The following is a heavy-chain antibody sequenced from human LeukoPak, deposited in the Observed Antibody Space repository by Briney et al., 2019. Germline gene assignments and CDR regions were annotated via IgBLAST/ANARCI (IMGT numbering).Heavy chain of an antibody. V-gene: IGHV3-48*01. CDR1: GFTFSSYS. Sequence: PGGSLRLSCAASGFTFSSYSMNWVRQAPGKGLEWVSYISSSRSTIYYADSVKGRFTISRDNAKNSLYLQMNGLRAEDTAVYYCARGTGRGYSYGYYGAFDIWGQGTMVTVSS. J-gene: IGHJ3*02. D-gene: IGHD5-18*01. CDR3: ARGTGRGYSYGYYGAFDI. CDR2: ISSSRSTI.